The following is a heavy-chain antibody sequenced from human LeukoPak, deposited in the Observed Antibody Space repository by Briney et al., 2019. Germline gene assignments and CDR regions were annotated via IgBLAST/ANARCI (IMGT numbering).Heavy chain of an antibody. CDR1: GFSFSDYY. CDR3: ATDGAGFDT. J-gene: IGHJ5*02. V-gene: IGHV3-11*01. CDR2: INIGGTNT. Sequence: GGSLRLSCAASGFSFSDYYMSWIRQAPGKGLEWLSYINIGGTNTHYADSVKGRFTISRDNAKKSLYLELTNLRAEDTAVYCCATDGAGFDTWGQGVLVTVSS.